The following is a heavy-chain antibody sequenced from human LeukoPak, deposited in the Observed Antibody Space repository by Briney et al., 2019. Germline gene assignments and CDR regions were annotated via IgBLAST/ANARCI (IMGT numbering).Heavy chain of an antibody. Sequence: TGGSLRLSCAASGFTFSSYAMSWVRQAPGKGLEWVSAISGSGGSTYYADSVKGRFTISRDNSKNTLYLQMNSLRAEDTAVYYCAKDGGYYYDSSGSFDYWGQGTLVTVSS. J-gene: IGHJ4*02. CDR3: AKDGGYYYDSSGSFDY. V-gene: IGHV3-23*01. CDR1: GFTFSSYA. D-gene: IGHD3-22*01. CDR2: ISGSGGST.